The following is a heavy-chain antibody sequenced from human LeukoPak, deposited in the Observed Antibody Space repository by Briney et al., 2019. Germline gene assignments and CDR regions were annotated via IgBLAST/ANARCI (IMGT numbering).Heavy chain of an antibody. CDR3: AKDKPEYSSSAYYFDY. CDR1: GFIFSNYG. CDR2: ISYDGSNK. Sequence: GGSLRLSCVGSGFIFSNYGMHWVRQAPGKGLEWVAVISYDGSNKFYADSVKGRFTISRDNSKNTLYLQMNSLRAEDTAVYYCAKDKPEYSSSAYYFDYWGQGTLVTVSS. J-gene: IGHJ4*02. V-gene: IGHV3-30*18. D-gene: IGHD6-6*01.